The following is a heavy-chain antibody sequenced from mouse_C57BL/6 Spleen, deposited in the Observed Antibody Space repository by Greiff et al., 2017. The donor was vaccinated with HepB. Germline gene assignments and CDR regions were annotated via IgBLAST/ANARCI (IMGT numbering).Heavy chain of an antibody. D-gene: IGHD2-4*01. CDR2: INPGSGGT. Sequence: QVQLQQSGAELVRPGTSVKVSCKASGYAFTNYLIEWVKQRPGQGLEWIGVINPGSGGTNYNEKFKGKATLTADKSSSTAYMQLSSLTSEDSAVYYCARRAYDYGYNAMDYWGQGTSVTVSS. CDR3: ARRAYDYGYNAMDY. V-gene: IGHV1-54*01. CDR1: GYAFTNYL. J-gene: IGHJ4*01.